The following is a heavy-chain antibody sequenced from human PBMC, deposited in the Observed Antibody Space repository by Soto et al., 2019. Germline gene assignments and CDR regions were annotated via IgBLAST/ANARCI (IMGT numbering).Heavy chain of an antibody. V-gene: IGHV1-8*02. D-gene: IGHD6-19*01. J-gene: IGHJ3*02. CDR1: GYTFITYG. CDR3: ARGLSGWYYAFDI. CDR2: MNANNGNT. Sequence: ASVKVSCKASGYTFITYGINWVRQAPGQGLEWMGWMNANNGNTSYAQKIQGRVTMTRNTSISTAYMELSSLRSEDTAVYYCARGLSGWYYAFDIWGQGTMVTVSS.